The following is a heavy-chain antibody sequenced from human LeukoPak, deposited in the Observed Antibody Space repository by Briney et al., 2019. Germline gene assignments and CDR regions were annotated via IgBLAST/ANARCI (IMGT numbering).Heavy chain of an antibody. Sequence: SETLSLACAVYGGSLRNHYWSWIRQPPGKGLEWIEEIKPRESPNYNPSLKTRVTISVDTSKNQFSLKLTSVTAADTGIFYCARGQKDRSGYLNWFDPWGQGTMVTVSS. CDR3: ARGQKDRSGYLNWFDP. J-gene: IGHJ5*02. CDR2: IKPRESP. CDR1: GGSLRNHY. V-gene: IGHV4-34*01. D-gene: IGHD3-22*01.